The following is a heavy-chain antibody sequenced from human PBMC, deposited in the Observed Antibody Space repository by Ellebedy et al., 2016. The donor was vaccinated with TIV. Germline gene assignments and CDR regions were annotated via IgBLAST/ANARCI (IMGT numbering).Heavy chain of an antibody. CDR3: ARDLDKSSGWYGGAAY. J-gene: IGHJ4*02. CDR1: GFTFSGYW. Sequence: GESLKISCAASGFTFSGYWMNWVRQAPGKGLEWVSSISSSSSYIYYAESVKGRFTISRDNGKNALYLQMNSLRAEDTAVYYCARDLDKSSGWYGGAAYWGQGTLVTVSS. D-gene: IGHD6-19*01. V-gene: IGHV3-21*01. CDR2: ISSSSSYI.